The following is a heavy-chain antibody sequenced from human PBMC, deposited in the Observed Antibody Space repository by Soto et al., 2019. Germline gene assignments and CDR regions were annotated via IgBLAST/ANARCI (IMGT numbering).Heavy chain of an antibody. J-gene: IGHJ4*02. CDR1: GFTFSTYW. Sequence: PGGSLRLSCAASGFTFSTYWMSWVRQAPGKGLEWVANIKQDGSERCYVDSVKGRFTISRDNAKNSLYLQMNSLRGEDTAVYYCATDSGTSDYWGQGTLVTVSS. CDR2: IKQDGSER. CDR3: ATDSGTSDY. D-gene: IGHD1-1*01. V-gene: IGHV3-7*01.